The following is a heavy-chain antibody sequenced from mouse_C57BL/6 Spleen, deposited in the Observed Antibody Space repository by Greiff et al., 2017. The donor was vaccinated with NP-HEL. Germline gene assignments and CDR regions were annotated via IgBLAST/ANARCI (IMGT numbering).Heavy chain of an antibody. CDR3: ARGSYYYGSSYYYFDY. Sequence: DVKLQESGPGMVKPSQSLSLTCTVTGYSITSGYDWHWIRHFPGNKLEWMGYISYSGSTNYNPSLKSRISITHDTSKNHFFLKLNSVTTEDTATYYCARGSYYYGSSYYYFDYWGQGTTLTVSS. J-gene: IGHJ2*01. CDR2: ISYSGST. D-gene: IGHD1-1*01. V-gene: IGHV3-1*01. CDR1: GYSITSGYD.